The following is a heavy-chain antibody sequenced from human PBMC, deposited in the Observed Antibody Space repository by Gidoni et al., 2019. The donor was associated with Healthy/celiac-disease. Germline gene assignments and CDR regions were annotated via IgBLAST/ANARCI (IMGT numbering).Heavy chain of an antibody. CDR3: ARDLVKYYYGSGSYSVLPYYYYGMDV. J-gene: IGHJ6*02. CDR2: ISYDGSNK. D-gene: IGHD3-10*01. CDR1: GFTFSSYA. V-gene: IGHV3-30-3*01. Sequence: VQLVESGGGVVQPGRSLRLSCAASGFTFSSYAMHWVRQAPGKGLEWVAVISYDGSNKYYADSVKGRFTISRDNSKNTLYLQMNSLRAEDTAVYYCARDLVKYYYGSGSYSVLPYYYYGMDVWGQGTTVTVSS.